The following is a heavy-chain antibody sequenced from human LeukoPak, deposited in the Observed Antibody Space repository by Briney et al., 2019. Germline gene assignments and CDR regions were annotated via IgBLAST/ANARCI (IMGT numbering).Heavy chain of an antibody. CDR1: GFTFSSYS. J-gene: IGHJ4*02. V-gene: IGHV3-21*01. CDR3: AKTSHTLIVAPFDY. Sequence: GGSLRLSCAASGFTFSSYSMNWVRQAPGKGLEWVSSISSSSSYIYYADSVKGRFTISRDNAKNSLYLQMNSLRAEDTAVYYCAKTSHTLIVAPFDYWGQGTLVTVSS. D-gene: IGHD5-12*01. CDR2: ISSSSSYI.